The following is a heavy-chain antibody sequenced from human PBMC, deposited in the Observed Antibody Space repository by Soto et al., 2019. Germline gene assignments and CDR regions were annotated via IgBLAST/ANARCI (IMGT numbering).Heavy chain of an antibody. CDR2: IKSKTDGGTT. V-gene: IGHV3-15*01. Sequence: GGSLRLSCAASGFTFSNAWMSWVRQAPGKGLEWVGRIKSKTDGGTTDYAEPVKGRFTISRDDSKNTLYLQMNSLKTEDTAVYYCTTRSWLRIGGGWYVDYWGQGTLVTVSS. D-gene: IGHD6-19*01. CDR1: GFTFSNAW. J-gene: IGHJ4*02. CDR3: TTRSWLRIGGGWYVDY.